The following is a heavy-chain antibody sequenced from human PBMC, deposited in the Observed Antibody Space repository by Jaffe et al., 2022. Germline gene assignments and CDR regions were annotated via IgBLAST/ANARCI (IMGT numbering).Heavy chain of an antibody. CDR3: ARGFYGVPDAFDI. J-gene: IGHJ3*02. Sequence: EVQLVESGGGLVKPGGSLRLSCAASGFTFSSYSMNWVRQAPGKGLEWVSSISSSSSYIYYADSVKGRFTISRDNAKNSLYLQMNSLRAEDTAVYYCARGFYGVPDAFDIWGQGTMVTVSS. V-gene: IGHV3-21*01. CDR2: ISSSSSYI. D-gene: IGHD4-17*01. CDR1: GFTFSSYS.